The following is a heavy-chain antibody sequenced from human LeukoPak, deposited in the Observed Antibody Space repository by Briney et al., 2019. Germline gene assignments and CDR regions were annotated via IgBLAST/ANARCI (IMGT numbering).Heavy chain of an antibody. CDR3: ARIAYCGGDCYFPRYYFGY. J-gene: IGHJ4*02. Sequence: GGSLRLSCAASGFTFSDYYMSWIRQAPGKGLEWVSYISSSGSTIYYADSVKGRFTISRDNAKNSLYLQMNSLRAEDTAVYYCARIAYCGGDCYFPRYYFGYWGQGTLVTVSS. CDR2: ISSSGSTI. V-gene: IGHV3-11*04. D-gene: IGHD2-21*02. CDR1: GFTFSDYY.